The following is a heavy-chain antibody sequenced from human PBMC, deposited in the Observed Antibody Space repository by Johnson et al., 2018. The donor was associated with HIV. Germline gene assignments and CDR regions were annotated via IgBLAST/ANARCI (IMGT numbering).Heavy chain of an antibody. J-gene: IGHJ3*02. CDR1: RFTFSSYA. CDR3: AKVLGYSSSSRDAFDI. CDR2: IWYDGSNK. Sequence: QVQLVESGGGVVQPGRSLRLSCAASRFTFSSYAMHWVRQAPGKGLEWVAVIWYDGSNKYYADSVKGRFTISRDNSKNTLYLQMNSLRAEDTAVYYCAKVLGYSSSSRDAFDIWGQGTMVTVSS. D-gene: IGHD6-6*01. V-gene: IGHV3-33*06.